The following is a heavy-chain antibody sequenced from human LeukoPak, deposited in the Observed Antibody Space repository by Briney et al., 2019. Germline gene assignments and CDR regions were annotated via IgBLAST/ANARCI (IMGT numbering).Heavy chain of an antibody. V-gene: IGHV3-9*01. CDR3: AKDNQQLVPLGALDI. CDR2: ISWNSESI. Sequence: GGSLRLSCAASGFTFDDYAMHWVRRAPGKGLEWASGISWNSESIGYADSVKGRFTISRDNAKNSLYLQMNSLRPEDTALYYCAKDNQQLVPLGALDIWGQGTMVTVSS. D-gene: IGHD6-13*01. J-gene: IGHJ3*02. CDR1: GFTFDDYA.